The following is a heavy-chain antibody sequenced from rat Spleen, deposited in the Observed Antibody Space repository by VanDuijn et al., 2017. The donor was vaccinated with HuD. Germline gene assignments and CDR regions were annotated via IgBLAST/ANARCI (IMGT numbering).Heavy chain of an antibody. CDR2: IWGKVNT. CDR1: GFSLSNYV. J-gene: IGHJ2*01. CDR3: ARGTGAAPYFDY. V-gene: IGHV2-13*01. D-gene: IGHD1-2*01. Sequence: VQLKDSGPGLVQPSQTLSLTCTVSGFSLSNYVVLWVRQPPGRGLDGMGVIWGKVNTNYNSALKSLLRISRDTSKSQVYLKMNSLQTKDIATYYCARGTGAAPYFDYWGQGVMVTVSS.